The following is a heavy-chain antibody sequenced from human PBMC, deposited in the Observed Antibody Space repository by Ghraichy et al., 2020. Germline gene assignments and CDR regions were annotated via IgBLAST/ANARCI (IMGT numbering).Heavy chain of an antibody. CDR1: GGSFSGYY. Sequence: SQTLSLTCAVYGGSFSGYYWSWIRQPPGKGLEWIGEINHSGSTNYNPSLKSRVTISVDTSKNQFSLKLSSVTAADTAVYYCARGTLSDWIAVAGTGAFDIWGQGTMVTVSS. D-gene: IGHD6-19*01. J-gene: IGHJ3*02. CDR3: ARGTLSDWIAVAGTGAFDI. V-gene: IGHV4-34*01. CDR2: INHSGST.